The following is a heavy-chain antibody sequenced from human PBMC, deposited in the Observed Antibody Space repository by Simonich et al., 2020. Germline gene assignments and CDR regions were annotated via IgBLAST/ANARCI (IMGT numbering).Heavy chain of an antibody. J-gene: IGHJ4*02. CDR2: INPNMGVP. Sequence: QVQLVQSGAEVKKPGASVKVSCKASGYTFTGYYMHWVRQAPGQGLEWMGWINPNMGVPNYARKFQGRVTMNRDTSISTAYMELRRLRSDDTAVYYCASSKLATIDYWGQGTLVTVSS. D-gene: IGHD5-12*01. CDR1: GYTFTGYY. V-gene: IGHV1-2*02. CDR3: ASSKLATIDY.